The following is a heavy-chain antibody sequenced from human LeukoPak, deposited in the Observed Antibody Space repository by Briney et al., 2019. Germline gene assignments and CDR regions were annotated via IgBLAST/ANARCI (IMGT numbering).Heavy chain of an antibody. V-gene: IGHV3-23*01. CDR3: ARSRWLGATGGDY. D-gene: IGHD1-26*01. Sequence: GGSLTLSCAASGSTISSYAMSWVRHPPGKVLEWVSTITDSGGSTYYADSVKGRFTISRDNSKNTLYLQMNSLRAEDTAVYYCARSRWLGATGGDYWGQGTLVTVSS. J-gene: IGHJ4*02. CDR2: ITDSGGST. CDR1: GSTISSYA.